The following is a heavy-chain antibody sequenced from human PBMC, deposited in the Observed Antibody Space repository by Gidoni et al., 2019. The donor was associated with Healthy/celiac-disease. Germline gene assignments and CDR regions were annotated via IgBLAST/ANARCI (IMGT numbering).Heavy chain of an antibody. V-gene: IGHV1-46*01. J-gene: IGHJ4*02. Sequence: QVQLVQSGAEVKKPGASVKVSCKASGYTFTSYYMHWVRQAPGQGLEWMGIINPSGGSTSYAQKFQGRVTMTRDTSTSTVYMELSSLRSEDTAVYYCARDRNGYPMIEYYFDYWGQGTLVTVSS. CDR1: GYTFTSYY. D-gene: IGHD5-12*01. CDR2: INPSGGST. CDR3: ARDRNGYPMIEYYFDY.